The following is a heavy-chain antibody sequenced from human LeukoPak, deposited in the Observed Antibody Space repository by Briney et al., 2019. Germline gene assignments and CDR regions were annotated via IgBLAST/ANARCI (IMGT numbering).Heavy chain of an antibody. V-gene: IGHV3-23*01. CDR2: ISPSGSIL. Sequence: GGSLRLSCAASGFTFSSYEMNWVRQAPGKGLEWVSGISPSGSILYYADSVKGRSTISRDNSKNTVSLQVNSLRAEDTALYYCARDLDWGAFDAWGQGTLVTVSS. CDR1: GFTFSSYE. J-gene: IGHJ5*02. CDR3: ARDLDWGAFDA. D-gene: IGHD3-9*01.